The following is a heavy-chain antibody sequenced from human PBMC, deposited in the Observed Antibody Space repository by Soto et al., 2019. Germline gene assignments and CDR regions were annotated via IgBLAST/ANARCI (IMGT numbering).Heavy chain of an antibody. CDR2: ISAYNGNT. CDR1: GYTFTSYA. J-gene: IGHJ3*02. CDR3: ARGRAGIAVAGTRLDAFDI. Sequence: SVKVPSKASGYTFTSYAISWVRQSPGQGLEWMGWISAYNGNTNYAQKLQGRVTMTTDTSTSTAYMELRSLRSDDTAVYYCARGRAGIAVAGTRLDAFDIWGQGTMVTVS. V-gene: IGHV1-18*01. D-gene: IGHD6-19*01.